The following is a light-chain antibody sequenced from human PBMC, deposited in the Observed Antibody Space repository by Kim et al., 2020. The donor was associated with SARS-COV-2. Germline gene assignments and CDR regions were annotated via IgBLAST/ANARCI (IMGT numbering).Light chain of an antibody. J-gene: IGLJ2*01. Sequence: QSALTQPASVSGSPGQSITISCTGSSSDVGAYNYVSWNQQHPGKAPKLMIYAVTNRPSGVSNRFSGSKSGNTASLTISGLQAEDEADYYCSSYSSSGAWLFGGGTQLTVL. CDR1: SSDVGAYNY. CDR2: AVT. V-gene: IGLV2-14*03. CDR3: SSYSSSGAWL.